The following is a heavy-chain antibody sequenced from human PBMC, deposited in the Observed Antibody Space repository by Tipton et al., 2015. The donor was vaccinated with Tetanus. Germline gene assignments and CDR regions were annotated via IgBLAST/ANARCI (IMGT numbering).Heavy chain of an antibody. J-gene: IGHJ5*02. CDR3: ARHLYGYWFDP. D-gene: IGHD3-10*01. V-gene: IGHV4-39*01. Sequence: WVRQAPGKGLECIASIYFKGDTYFSPSLKSRVTIAVDTSQNLFSLRLTSATAADTAVYYCARHLYGYWFDPWGQGAQVTVSS. CDR2: IYFKGDT.